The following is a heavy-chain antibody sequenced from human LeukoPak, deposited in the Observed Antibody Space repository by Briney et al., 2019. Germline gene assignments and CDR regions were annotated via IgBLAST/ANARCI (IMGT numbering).Heavy chain of an antibody. CDR2: ISGSGGSK. CDR3: AKDRIDGSGRVAFDI. CDR1: GFTFSSYA. V-gene: IGHV3-23*01. D-gene: IGHD6-19*01. J-gene: IGHJ3*02. Sequence: PGGSLRLSCAASGFTFSSYAMRWVRQAPGKGLEWVAAISGSGGSKYYVDSVKGRFTISRDNSNNTLYLHMNSLRDEVTAVYFCAKDRIDGSGRVAFDIGGQGTMVTVSS.